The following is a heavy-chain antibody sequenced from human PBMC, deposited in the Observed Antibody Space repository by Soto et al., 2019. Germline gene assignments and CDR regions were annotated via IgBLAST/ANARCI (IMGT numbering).Heavy chain of an antibody. CDR1: GFTFSNYE. V-gene: IGHV3-64*01. CDR2: ISNNGAHT. CDR3: ARRGYGSRWPNVYMDV. Sequence: EAQLVESGGGLVQPGGSLRLSCAASGFTFSNYEMHWVRQAPGEGLEYVSGISNNGAHTDYAKSVKGRFTISRENSENTLYLQMGSVRAEDMALYYCARRGYGSRWPNVYMDVWGKGTTVTVSS. J-gene: IGHJ6*03. D-gene: IGHD6-13*01.